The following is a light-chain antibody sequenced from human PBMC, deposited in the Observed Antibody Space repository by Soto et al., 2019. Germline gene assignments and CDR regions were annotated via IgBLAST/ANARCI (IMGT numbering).Light chain of an antibody. J-gene: IGKJ2*02. V-gene: IGKV3-20*01. CDR1: QSVTTTY. Sequence: PGERATLSCRASQSVTTTYLAWYQQKPGQAPRLLIYNIDSRAAGIPDRFSGSGSGTDFTLSINRLEPEDFAVYYCQHYGSLPRTFGQGTKVEI. CDR3: QHYGSLPRT. CDR2: NID.